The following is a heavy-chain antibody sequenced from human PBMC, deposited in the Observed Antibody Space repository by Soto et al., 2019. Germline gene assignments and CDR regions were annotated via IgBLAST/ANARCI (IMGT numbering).Heavy chain of an antibody. Sequence: SGPTLVNPTQTLTLTCTFSGFSLSTSGMRVSWIRQPPGKALEWLARIDWDDDKFYNTSLKTRLTISKDSSKNQVVLTMTNMDPVDTATYYCERXFXCSGGTCTFDYWGQGALVTVYS. CDR1: GFSLSTSGMR. D-gene: IGHD2-15*01. CDR2: IDWDDDK. J-gene: IGHJ4*02. CDR3: ERXFXCSGGTCTFDY. V-gene: IGHV2-70*04.